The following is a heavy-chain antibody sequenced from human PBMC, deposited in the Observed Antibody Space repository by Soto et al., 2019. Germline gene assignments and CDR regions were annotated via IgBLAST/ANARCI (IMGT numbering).Heavy chain of an antibody. CDR1: GITFSTYA. J-gene: IGHJ4*02. CDR2: INAGNGNT. D-gene: IGHD3-3*01. CDR3: AREKSGYYDY. V-gene: IGHV1-3*01. Sequence: ASVKVSCKASGITFSTYAIHWVRQAPGQRLEWMGWINAGNGNTGYAQKFQGRVTMTRNTSISTAYMELSSLRSEDTAVYYCAREKSGYYDYWGQGSLVTVSS.